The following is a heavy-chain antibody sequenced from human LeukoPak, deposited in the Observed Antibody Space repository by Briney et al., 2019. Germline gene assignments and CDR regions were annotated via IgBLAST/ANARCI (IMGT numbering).Heavy chain of an antibody. V-gene: IGHV4-39*01. CDR2: IFYSGNT. CDR3: ARSQATAMVSDY. CDR1: GGSISSSNDY. D-gene: IGHD2-2*01. J-gene: IGHJ4*02. Sequence: PSETLSLTRIVSGGSISSSNDYWGWIRQPPGKGLEWIGNIFYSGNTYYNPSLKSRVTMSIDTSKNQFSLKLSSVAAADTAVYYCARSQATAMVSDYWGQGTLVTVSS.